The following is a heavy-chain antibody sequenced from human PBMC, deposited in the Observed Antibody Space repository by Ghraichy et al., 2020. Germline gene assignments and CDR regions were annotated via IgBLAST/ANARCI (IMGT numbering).Heavy chain of an antibody. V-gene: IGHV3-23*01. CDR2: INGSGGTT. J-gene: IGHJ4*02. CDR3: AKERGTGWPLDY. Sequence: GGSLRLSCAASGFIFGSYAMSWVRQAPGRGLEWASGINGSGGTTHYADSVKGRFTISRDNSKNTLYLQMNSLTDEDTAVYYCAKERGTGWPLDYWGQGTLVTVSS. D-gene: IGHD6-19*01. CDR1: GFIFGSYA.